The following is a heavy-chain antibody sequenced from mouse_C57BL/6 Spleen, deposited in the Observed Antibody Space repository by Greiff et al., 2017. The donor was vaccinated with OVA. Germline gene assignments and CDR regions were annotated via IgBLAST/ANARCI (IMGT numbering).Heavy chain of an antibody. CDR1: GFSLTSYA. J-gene: IGHJ3*01. V-gene: IGHV2-9-1*01. Sequence: VKLVESGPGLVAPSQRLSITCTVSGFSLTSYAISWVRQPPGKGLEWLGVIWTGGGTNYNSALKSRLSISKDNSKSQVFLKMNSLQTDDTARYYCARNPLYDGYPAWFAYWGQGTLVTVSA. CDR3: ARNPLYDGYPAWFAY. D-gene: IGHD2-3*01. CDR2: IWTGGGT.